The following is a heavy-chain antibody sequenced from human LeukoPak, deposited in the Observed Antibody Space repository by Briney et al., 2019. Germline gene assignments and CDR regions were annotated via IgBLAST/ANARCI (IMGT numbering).Heavy chain of an antibody. V-gene: IGHV4-4*02. CDR3: ASPSGASTS. CDR1: GASISSGTW. D-gene: IGHD2-15*01. CDR2: IFHSGST. J-gene: IGHJ4*02. Sequence: AGTLSLTCAVSGASISSGTWWRWVRQPPEKGLEWLGDIFHSGSTHYNPSLTSRVTMSVDKSKNPFSLRLTSVTAADRAVYYCASPSGASTSWGQGTLVTVSS.